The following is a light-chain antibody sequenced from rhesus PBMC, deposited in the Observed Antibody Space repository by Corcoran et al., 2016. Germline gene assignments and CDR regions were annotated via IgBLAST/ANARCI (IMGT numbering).Light chain of an antibody. CDR1: QGISKW. CDR2: RAS. V-gene: IGKV1-69*01. CDR3: QQYDSFPWT. Sequence: DIQMTQSPSSLFASVGDRVTITCRASQGISKWVAWYQQKPGKAPKLLIYRASNLEAGFPSRFSGSGSGTAFTLTVSSLQPEDFATYYCQQYDSFPWTFAQGTQVEFK. J-gene: IGKJ1*01.